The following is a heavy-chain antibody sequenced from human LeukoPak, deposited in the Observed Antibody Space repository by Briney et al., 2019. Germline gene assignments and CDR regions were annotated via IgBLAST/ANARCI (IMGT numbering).Heavy chain of an antibody. J-gene: IGHJ6*03. D-gene: IGHD3-16*01. CDR3: VKAFRGLREYYYYMDV. CDR2: ISGSAVTT. V-gene: IGHV3-23*01. Sequence: GGSLRLSCAASGSTFSNYAMSWVRQAPGKGLEWVSAISGSAVTTYYGDSVKGRFTISRDNSKNTLYLQMNSLRAEDTAVYYCVKAFRGLREYYYYMDVWGKGTTVTVSS. CDR1: GSTFSNYA.